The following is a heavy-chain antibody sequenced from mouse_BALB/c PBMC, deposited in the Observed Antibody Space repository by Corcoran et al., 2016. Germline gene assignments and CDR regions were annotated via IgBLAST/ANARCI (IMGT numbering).Heavy chain of an antibody. J-gene: IGHJ1*01. CDR3: PNCDWYFDV. CDR2: IDPANGNT. Sequence: EVQLQQSGAELVKPGASVKLSCTASGFNIKDTYMHWVKQRPEQGLEWIGRIDPANGNTKYDPKFQGKATITADTSSNTAYLQLSSLTSEDTAVYSCPNCDWYFDVWGAGTTVTVSS. CDR1: GFNIKDTY. V-gene: IGHV14-3*02.